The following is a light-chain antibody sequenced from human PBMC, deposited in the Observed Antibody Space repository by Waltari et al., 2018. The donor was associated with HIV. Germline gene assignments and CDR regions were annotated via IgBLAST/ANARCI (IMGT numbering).Light chain of an antibody. Sequence: QSVLTQPPSASGTPGQRVIISCSGNRSNIGSNTVNWYQQFSGAAPTLLIYSNNQRPSAVPDRFSGSKSVSAASLAISGLKSEDEADYHCATWDDALSGPVFGAGTKLTV. CDR2: SNN. CDR1: RSNIGSNT. J-gene: IGLJ3*02. CDR3: ATWDDALSGPV. V-gene: IGLV1-44*01.